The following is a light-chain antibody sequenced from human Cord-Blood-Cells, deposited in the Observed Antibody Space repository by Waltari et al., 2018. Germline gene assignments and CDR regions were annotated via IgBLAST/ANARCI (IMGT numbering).Light chain of an antibody. V-gene: IGKV3-11*01. J-gene: IGKJ4*01. CDR2: DAS. CDR1: QGVSSH. CDR3: QQRSNWLT. Sequence: EIVLTQSPATLSLSPGERATLSCRASQGVSSHLAWYQQKPGQAPRLLIYDASNRATGIPARFSGSGSGTDFTLTISSLEPEDFAVYYCQQRSNWLTFGGGTKVEIK.